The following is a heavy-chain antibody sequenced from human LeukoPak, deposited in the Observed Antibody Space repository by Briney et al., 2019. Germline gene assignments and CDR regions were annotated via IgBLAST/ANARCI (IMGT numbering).Heavy chain of an antibody. V-gene: IGHV3-48*01. D-gene: IGHD3-10*01. CDR3: ARDGWFGDYNWFDP. J-gene: IGHJ5*02. CDR2: ISSASNTV. Sequence: GGSLRLSCAASGFTFSSYSMNWVRQAPGKGLEWVSYISSASNTVYYADSVKGRFTISRDNAKNSLYLQMNSLRAEDTAMYYCARDGWFGDYNWFDPWGQGTLVTVSS. CDR1: GFTFSSYS.